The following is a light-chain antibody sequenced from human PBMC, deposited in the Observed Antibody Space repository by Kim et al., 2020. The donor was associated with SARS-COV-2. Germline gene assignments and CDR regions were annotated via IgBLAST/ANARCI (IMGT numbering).Light chain of an antibody. J-gene: IGLJ3*02. CDR2: GKN. CDR3: SFRDTTNNHVV. CDR1: SLKTSY. V-gene: IGLV3-19*01. Sequence: SSELTQDPAVSVALGQTVKITCQGDSLKTSYATWYQQKPGQAPVVVIYGKNNRPSGIPDRFSGSRSANTAPLTITGAQAEEEADYYCSFRDTTNNHVVFC.